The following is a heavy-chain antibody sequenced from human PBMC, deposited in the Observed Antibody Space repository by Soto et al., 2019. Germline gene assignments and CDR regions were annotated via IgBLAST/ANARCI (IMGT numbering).Heavy chain of an antibody. Sequence: GGSLRLSCAASGFTFSSYAMSWVRQAPGKGLEWVSLISSSGGSTYYADSVTGRFTIYRDNSKNTLYLQMNSLRAEDTAVYFCAKSTVNWFDPWGQGTLVTVSS. CDR1: GFTFSSYA. CDR3: AKSTVNWFDP. V-gene: IGHV3-23*01. CDR2: ISSSGGST. J-gene: IGHJ5*02.